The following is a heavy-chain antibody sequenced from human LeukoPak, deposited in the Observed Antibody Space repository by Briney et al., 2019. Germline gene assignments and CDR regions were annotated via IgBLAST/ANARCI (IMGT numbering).Heavy chain of an antibody. CDR1: GYTFTSYY. CDR3: AKDLGGYGDY. CDR2: INPSGGST. D-gene: IGHD5-12*01. V-gene: IGHV1-46*01. J-gene: IGHJ4*02. Sequence: GASVKVSCKASGYTFTSYYMHWVRQAPGQGLEWMGIINPSGGSTSYAQKFQGRVTITRDTSASTAYMELSSLRSEDTAVYYCAKDLGGYGDYWGQGTLVTVSS.